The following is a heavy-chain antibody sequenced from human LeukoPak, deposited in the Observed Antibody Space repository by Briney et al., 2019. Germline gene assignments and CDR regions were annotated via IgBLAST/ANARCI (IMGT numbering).Heavy chain of an antibody. J-gene: IGHJ6*03. Sequence: SQTLSLSCTVSGGPISRGAYYWSWIRRTAEKGLKWIGRIYATGNTKYNPSLNSRATISLDTSKNQFSLTLSSVTAADSAVYYCARAGDVVVVPPTAYLPPRYYMDVWGKGTSVTVSS. D-gene: IGHD2-2*01. CDR1: GGPISRGAYY. CDR2: IYATGNT. CDR3: ARAGDVVVVPPTAYLPPRYYMDV. V-gene: IGHV4-61*02.